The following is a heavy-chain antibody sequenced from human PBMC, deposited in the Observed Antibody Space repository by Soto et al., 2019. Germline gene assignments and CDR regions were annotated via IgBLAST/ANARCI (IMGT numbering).Heavy chain of an antibody. V-gene: IGHV3-11*05. Sequence: QEQLVESGGGLVKPGGSLRLSRAASGFTFSDAYMSWIRQAPGKGLEGVSYISHTSHYMKYSDSVEGRFTVSRDNAKNSLYLHMNSLRAEDTAVYYCAKTVGLGPFGHFTLWGRGTLVIVSS. CDR1: GFTFSDAY. CDR3: AKTVGLGPFGHFTL. CDR2: ISHTSHYM. D-gene: IGHD1-26*01. J-gene: IGHJ2*01.